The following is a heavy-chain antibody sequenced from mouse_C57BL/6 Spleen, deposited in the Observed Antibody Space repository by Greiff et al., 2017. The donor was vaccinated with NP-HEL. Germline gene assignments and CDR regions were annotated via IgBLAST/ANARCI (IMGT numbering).Heavy chain of an antibody. CDR2: IDPETGGT. J-gene: IGHJ1*03. CDR1: GYTFTDYE. D-gene: IGHD4-1*01. V-gene: IGHV1-15*01. CDR3: TRSGNGDLWYFGG. Sequence: VQLQQSGAELVRPGASVTLSCKASGYTFTDYEMHWVKQTPVHGLEWIGAIDPETGGTAYNQKFKGKAILTADKSSSTAYMQLRSLTSEDSAVYYSTRSGNGDLWYFGGWGTGTTVTVAT.